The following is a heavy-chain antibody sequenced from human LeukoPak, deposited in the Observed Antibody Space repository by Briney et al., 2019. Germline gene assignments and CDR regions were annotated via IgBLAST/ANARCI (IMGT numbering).Heavy chain of an antibody. CDR2: IYYSGST. Sequence: SETLSLTCTVSGGSISSSSYYWGWIRQPPGKGLEWIGSIYYSGSTYYNPSLKSRVTISVDRSKNQFSLKLSSVTAAGTAVYYCARDLRGAVAEDNWFDPWGQGTLVTVSS. CDR1: GGSISSSSYY. V-gene: IGHV4-39*07. D-gene: IGHD6-19*01. J-gene: IGHJ5*02. CDR3: ARDLRGAVAEDNWFDP.